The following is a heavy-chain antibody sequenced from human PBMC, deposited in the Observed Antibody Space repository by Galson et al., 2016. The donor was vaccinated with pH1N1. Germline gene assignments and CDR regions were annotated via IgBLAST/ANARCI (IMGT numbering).Heavy chain of an antibody. CDR3: ARQSGSQEFGYYFDY. Sequence: ETLSLTCAVTGYSISSYYFWGWIRQPPGKGLEWIGSIYHGGRTYYNPSLKSRDTISVDTSKNQFSLKLRSVTAADTAVYYCARQSGSQEFGYYFDYWGQGTLVTVSS. V-gene: IGHV4-38-2*01. D-gene: IGHD1-26*01. CDR1: GYSISSYYF. J-gene: IGHJ4*02. CDR2: IYHGGRT.